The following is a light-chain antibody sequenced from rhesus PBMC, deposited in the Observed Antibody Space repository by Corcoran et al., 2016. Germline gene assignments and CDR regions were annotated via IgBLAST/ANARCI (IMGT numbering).Light chain of an antibody. CDR1: QGISSY. CDR2: KAS. CDR3: QQHNSYPLT. Sequence: DIQMTQSPSSLSASVGDTVTITCRASQGISSYLAWYQQKQGKAPKLLISKASTLQSGVPARFSGSGSGTDFTLAISSLQPEDFATYFCQQHNSYPLTFGGGTKVEIK. V-gene: IGKV1-25*01. J-gene: IGKJ4*01.